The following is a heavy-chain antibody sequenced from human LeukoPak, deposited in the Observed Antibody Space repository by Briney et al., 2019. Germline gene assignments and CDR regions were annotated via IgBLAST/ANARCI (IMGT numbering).Heavy chain of an antibody. CDR1: GFTFTNYY. CDR3: ARGDYYDTSGYYS. J-gene: IGHJ4*02. D-gene: IGHD3-22*01. Sequence: GGSLRLSCAASGFTFTNYYMSWIRQAPGKGLEWASYISNSGSTIYYADSVKGRFTISRDNAKNSLYLQMNSLRAEDTAVYYCARGDYYDTSGYYSWGQGTLVTVSS. V-gene: IGHV3-11*04. CDR2: ISNSGSTI.